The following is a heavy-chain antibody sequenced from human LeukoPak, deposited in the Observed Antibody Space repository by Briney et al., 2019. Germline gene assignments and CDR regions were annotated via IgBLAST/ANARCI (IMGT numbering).Heavy chain of an antibody. CDR2: IIPIFGTA. D-gene: IGHD3-10*01. J-gene: IGHJ4*02. CDR1: GGTFSSYA. Sequence: SVKVSCKASGGTFSSYAISWVRQAPGQGLEWMGGIIPIFGTANYAQKFQGRVTITADESTSTAYMELSSLRSDDTAVYYCARDGSPLWFGELLHYWGQGTLVTVSS. CDR3: ARDGSPLWFGELLHY. V-gene: IGHV1-69*13.